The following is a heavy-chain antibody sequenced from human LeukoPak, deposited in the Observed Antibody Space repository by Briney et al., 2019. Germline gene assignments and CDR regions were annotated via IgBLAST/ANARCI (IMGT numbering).Heavy chain of an antibody. D-gene: IGHD1-14*01. Sequence: PSETLSLTRTVSGGSISSYYWSWIRQPPGKGLEWIGYIYYSGSTNYNPSLKSRVTISVDTSKNQFSLKLSSVTAADTAVYYCARGSPSRPDLLSAQIRRYFDYWGQGTLVTVSS. V-gene: IGHV4-59*01. CDR3: ARGSPSRPDLLSAQIRRYFDY. CDR1: GGSISSYY. J-gene: IGHJ4*02. CDR2: IYYSGST.